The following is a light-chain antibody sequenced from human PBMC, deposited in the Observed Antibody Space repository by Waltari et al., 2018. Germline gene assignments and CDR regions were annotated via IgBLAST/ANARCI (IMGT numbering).Light chain of an antibody. V-gene: IGLV2-23*02. CDR2: DVD. CDR1: SSDIRKYTL. J-gene: IGLJ3*02. CDR3: CSYAGSAVSV. Sequence: QSALTHTATVSGSPGQSITLSCSGASSDIRKYTLVSWYQQHPGKAPTLIVYDVDTRPSGVSNRFSGSKSGNTAFLTISGLQTADEADYYCCSYAGSAVSVFGGGTKLTVL.